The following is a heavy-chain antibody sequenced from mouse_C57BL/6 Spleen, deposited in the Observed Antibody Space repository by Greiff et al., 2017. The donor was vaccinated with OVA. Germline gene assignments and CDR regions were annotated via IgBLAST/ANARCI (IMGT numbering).Heavy chain of an antibody. V-gene: IGHV1-69*01. J-gene: IGHJ2*01. CDR2: IDPSDSYT. CDR3: ARKSYDGYYFDY. D-gene: IGHD2-3*01. CDR1: GYTFTSYW. Sequence: QVQLKQPGAELVMPGASVKLSCKASGYTFTSYWMHWVKQRPGQGLEWIGEIDPSDSYTNYNQKFKGKSTLTVDKSSSTAYMQLSSLTSEDSAVYYCARKSYDGYYFDYWGQGTTLTVSS.